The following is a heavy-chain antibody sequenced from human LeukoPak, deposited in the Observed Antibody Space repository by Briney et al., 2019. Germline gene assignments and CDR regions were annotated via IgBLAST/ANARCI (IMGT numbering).Heavy chain of an antibody. V-gene: IGHV4-39*07. CDR2: IYYSGST. D-gene: IGHD3-22*01. J-gene: IGHJ4*02. Sequence: SETLSLTCTVSSGSIISSSFYWGWIRQPPGKGLEWIGRIYYSGSTHYNPSLKSRVTIFVDTSNNQFSLKLSSVTAADTAVYYCARGGYYYDSSGYYYYFDYWGQGTLVTVSS. CDR1: SGSIISSSFY. CDR3: ARGGYYYDSSGYYYYFDY.